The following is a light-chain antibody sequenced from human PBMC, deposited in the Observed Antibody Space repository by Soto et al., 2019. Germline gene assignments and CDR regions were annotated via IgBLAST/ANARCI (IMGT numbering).Light chain of an antibody. V-gene: IGKV1-5*03. CDR3: QQYYSYPT. CDR1: QSISSW. Sequence: DIPMTQSPSTLSASVGDRVTITCRASQSISSWLAWYQQKPGKAPKLLIYKASSLERGVPSRFSGSGPGTEVTLTNSSLQTDDFATYYCQQYYSYPTFGQGTKVEIK. CDR2: KAS. J-gene: IGKJ1*01.